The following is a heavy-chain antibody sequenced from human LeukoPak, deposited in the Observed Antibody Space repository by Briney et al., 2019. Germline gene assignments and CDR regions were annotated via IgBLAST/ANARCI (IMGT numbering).Heavy chain of an antibody. Sequence: GRSLRLSCAASGLTFSSYAMHWVRQAPGKGLEWVAVISYDGSNKYYADSVRGRFTIYRDNSKNKLYLQMNSLRAEDTAIYYCAKHGDRGAYCSGGSCYPYYYYYIDVWGKGPRSPSP. V-gene: IGHV3-30*04. CDR3: AKHGDRGAYCSGGSCYPYYYYYIDV. CDR1: GLTFSSYA. D-gene: IGHD2-15*01. J-gene: IGHJ6*03. CDR2: ISYDGSNK.